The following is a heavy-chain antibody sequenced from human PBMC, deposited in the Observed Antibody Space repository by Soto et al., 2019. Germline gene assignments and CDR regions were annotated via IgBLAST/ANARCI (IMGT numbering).Heavy chain of an antibody. CDR1: GGSISSSSYY. CDR2: IYYSGST. V-gene: IGHV4-39*01. CDR3: ARYDYIWGSYRPTDYYYYYMDV. J-gene: IGHJ6*03. Sequence: SETLSLTCTVSGGSISSSSYYWGWIRQPPGKGLEWIGSIYYSGSTYYNPSLKSRVTISVDTSKNQFSLKLSSVTAADTAVYYCARYDYIWGSYRPTDYYYYYMDVWGKGTTVTVS. D-gene: IGHD3-16*02.